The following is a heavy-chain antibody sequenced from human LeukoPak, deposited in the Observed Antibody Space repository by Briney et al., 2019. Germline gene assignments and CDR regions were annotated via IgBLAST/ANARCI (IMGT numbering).Heavy chain of an antibody. D-gene: IGHD3-10*01. CDR3: ARVLLWFGESDFDY. V-gene: IGHV3-74*01. J-gene: IGHJ4*02. CDR2: INSDGSST. Sequence: GGSLRLFCAASGFTFSSYCMHWVRQAPGKGLVWVSRINSDGSSTSYADSVKGRFTISRDNAKNTLYLQMNSLRAEDTAVYYCARVLLWFGESDFDYWGQGTLVTVSS. CDR1: GFTFSSYC.